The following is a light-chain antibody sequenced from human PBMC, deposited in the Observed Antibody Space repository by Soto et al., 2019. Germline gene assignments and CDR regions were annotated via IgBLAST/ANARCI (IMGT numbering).Light chain of an antibody. Sequence: EIVLTQTPISSAVTLGQPASISCRSSQSLVHSDGNTYLTWLHLGPGQPPRLLIYKISERFSGVPVRFSGTGAGTDFTLHISRVEAEDLGTYYCMQSSQFPLTFGGGTKVEI. V-gene: IGKV2-24*01. CDR2: KIS. J-gene: IGKJ4*01. CDR3: MQSSQFPLT. CDR1: QSLVHSDGNTY.